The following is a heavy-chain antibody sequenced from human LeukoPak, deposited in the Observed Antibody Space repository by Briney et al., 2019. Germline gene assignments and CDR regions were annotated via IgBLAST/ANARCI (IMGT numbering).Heavy chain of an antibody. V-gene: IGHV3-23*01. Sequence: GGSLRLSCAAFGFTFSSYAMSWVRQAPGKGLEWVSAISGSGGSTYYAASVKGRLTISRDNSKNTLYLQMNSLRAEDTAVYYCAKVGAAATGFPFDYWGQGTLVTVSS. CDR3: AKVGAAATGFPFDY. J-gene: IGHJ4*02. CDR1: GFTFSSYA. CDR2: ISGSGGST. D-gene: IGHD2-15*01.